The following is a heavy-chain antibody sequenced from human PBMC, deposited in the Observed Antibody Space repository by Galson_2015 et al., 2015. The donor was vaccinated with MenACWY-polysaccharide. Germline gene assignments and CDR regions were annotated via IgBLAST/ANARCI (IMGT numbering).Heavy chain of an antibody. CDR3: ARRGTLHSDY. V-gene: IGHV5-51*01. J-gene: IGHJ4*02. CDR2: IYPGDSDS. Sequence: QSGAEVKKPGESLKISCKGSGYSFTSYWIDWVRQTPGKGLEWMGIIYPGDSDSKYSPSFQGQVTMSVDKSITTAYLQWSSLEASDTATYFCARRGTLHSDYWGQGTLVTVSS. D-gene: IGHD3-10*01. CDR1: GYSFTSYW.